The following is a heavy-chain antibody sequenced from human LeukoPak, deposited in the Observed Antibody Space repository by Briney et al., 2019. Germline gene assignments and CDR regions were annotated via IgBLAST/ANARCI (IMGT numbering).Heavy chain of an antibody. Sequence: GASVKVSCKASGYTFTGYYMHWVRQAPGQGLEWMGWIKPNNGGTNYAQKFQGRVTMTRDTSISTAYMELSSLRSDDTAVYYCARGVIFPGYSSSWCFDYWGQGSLVTVSS. D-gene: IGHD6-13*01. CDR3: ARGVIFPGYSSSWCFDY. CDR2: IKPNNGGT. V-gene: IGHV1-2*02. CDR1: GYTFTGYY. J-gene: IGHJ4*02.